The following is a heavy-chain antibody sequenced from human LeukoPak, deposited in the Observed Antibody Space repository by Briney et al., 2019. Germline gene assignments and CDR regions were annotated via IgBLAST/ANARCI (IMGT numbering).Heavy chain of an antibody. CDR2: IYTSGST. Sequence: SETLSLTCTVSGGSISSGSYYWSWIRQPAGKGLEWIGRIYTSGSTNYNPSLKSRVTISVDTSKNQFSLKLSSVTAADTAVYYCARDRYYDFWSGSGGLDYWGQGTLVTVSS. D-gene: IGHD3-3*01. J-gene: IGHJ4*02. V-gene: IGHV4-61*02. CDR3: ARDRYYDFWSGSGGLDY. CDR1: GGSISSGSYY.